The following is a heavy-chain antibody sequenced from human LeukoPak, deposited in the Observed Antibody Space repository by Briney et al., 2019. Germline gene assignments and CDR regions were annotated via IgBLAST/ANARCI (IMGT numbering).Heavy chain of an antibody. D-gene: IGHD6-13*01. CDR1: GFTFRSFA. V-gene: IGHV3-23*01. Sequence: GGSLRLSCAASGFTFRSFAMSWVRQAPGKGLEWVSAISDSGISTYFADSVKGRFTISRDNAKNSLYLQMNSLRAEDTALYYCARDQWAAGVYDYWGQGTLVTVSS. CDR2: ISDSGIST. J-gene: IGHJ4*02. CDR3: ARDQWAAGVYDY.